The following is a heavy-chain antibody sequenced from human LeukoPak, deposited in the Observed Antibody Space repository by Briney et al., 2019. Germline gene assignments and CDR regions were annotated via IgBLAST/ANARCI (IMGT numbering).Heavy chain of an antibody. CDR2: ISWNSGSI. D-gene: IGHD3-9*01. J-gene: IGHJ3*02. CDR1: GFTFDDYA. CDR3: AKDILTGEYAFDI. Sequence: PGGSLRLSCAASGFTFDDYAMHWVRQAPGKGLEWVSGISWNSGSIGYADSVKGRFTISRDNAKNSLYLQMNSLRAEDTALYYCAKDILTGEYAFDIWGQGTMVTVSS. V-gene: IGHV3-9*01.